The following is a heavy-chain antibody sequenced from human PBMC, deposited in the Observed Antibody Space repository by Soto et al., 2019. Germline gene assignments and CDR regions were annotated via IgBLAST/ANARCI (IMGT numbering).Heavy chain of an antibody. D-gene: IGHD4-17*01. Sequence: ASVKVSCKVSGYFLTALSIHWVRQAPGKGLEWMGGFDREDGETIYAQKFQGRVTMTEDTSTDSAYMELTSLTSEDTAIYYCAHGEGIVKSIVYFDSWGQGTLVTVSS. CDR2: FDREDGET. J-gene: IGHJ4*02. CDR3: AHGEGIVKSIVYFDS. CDR1: GYFLTALS. V-gene: IGHV1-24*01.